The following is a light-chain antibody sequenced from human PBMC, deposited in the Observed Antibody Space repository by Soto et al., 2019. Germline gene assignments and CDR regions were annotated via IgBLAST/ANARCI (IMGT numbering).Light chain of an antibody. J-gene: IGLJ1*01. V-gene: IGLV2-14*01. CDR1: SSDVGGYHY. Sequence: QSALTQPASVSGSPGQSITISCTGTSSDVGGYHYVSWFQQHPGKAPKLMIYEVSNRPSGVSDRFSGSKSGNTASLTNSGLQAEDEADYYCSSYTINDNYVFGTGTKLTVL. CDR3: SSYTINDNYV. CDR2: EVS.